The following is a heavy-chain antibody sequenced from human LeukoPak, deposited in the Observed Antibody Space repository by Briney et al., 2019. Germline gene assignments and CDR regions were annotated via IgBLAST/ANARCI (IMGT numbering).Heavy chain of an antibody. Sequence: PGGSLGLSCAASGFSFKTFWMSWVRQAPGKGLEWVANIKHDESERYYVDSVKGRFTISRDNAKNSLYLQMNSLRAEDTAVYYRARSAPLTSYNTNWFRYGMDVWGQGTTVTVSS. CDR2: IKHDESER. D-gene: IGHD3-3*01. CDR1: GFSFKTFW. CDR3: ARSAPLTSYNTNWFRYGMDV. J-gene: IGHJ6*02. V-gene: IGHV3-7*05.